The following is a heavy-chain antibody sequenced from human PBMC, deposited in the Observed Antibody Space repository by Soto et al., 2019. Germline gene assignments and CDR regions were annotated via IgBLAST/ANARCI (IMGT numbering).Heavy chain of an antibody. CDR1: GYTFTGYY. Sequence: ASVKGSCKASGYTFTGYYMHWVRQAPGQGLEWMGWINPNSGGTNYAQKFQGRVTMTRDTSISTAYMELSRLRSDDTAVYYCARRREVWWTPPFDYWGQGALVTVSS. J-gene: IGHJ4*02. CDR3: ARRREVWWTPPFDY. CDR2: INPNSGGT. V-gene: IGHV1-2*02. D-gene: IGHD2-15*01.